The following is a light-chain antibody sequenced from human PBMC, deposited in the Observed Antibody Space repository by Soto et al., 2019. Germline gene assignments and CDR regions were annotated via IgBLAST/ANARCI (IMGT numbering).Light chain of an antibody. CDR1: QSVSTN. J-gene: IGKJ1*01. CDR2: GSF. V-gene: IGKV3-15*01. CDR3: QQYNNWPRT. Sequence: EIVVTQSPGTLSVSPRERATLSFRASQSVSTNLGXXXXXXXXAXXXXIXGSFTRATGVPARFSGSGSGTEFTLTFSSLQSEDFAVYYCQQYNNWPRTFGQGTKV.